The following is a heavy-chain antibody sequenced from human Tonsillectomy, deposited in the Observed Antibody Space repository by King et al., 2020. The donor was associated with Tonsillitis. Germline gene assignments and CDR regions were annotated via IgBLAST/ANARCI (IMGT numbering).Heavy chain of an antibody. V-gene: IGHV3-23*04. CDR3: AKDSRVVVPPRRSGYYGMDV. J-gene: IGHJ6*02. Sequence: VQLVESGGGLVQPGGSLRLSCAASGFTFSSYAMSWVRQAPGKGLEWVAAISGSGGSTYYADSVKGRFTISRDNSKNTLYLQMNSLRAEDTAVYYCAKDSRVVVPPRRSGYYGMDVWGQGTTVTVSS. D-gene: IGHD2-2*01. CDR1: GFTFSSYA. CDR2: ISGSGGST.